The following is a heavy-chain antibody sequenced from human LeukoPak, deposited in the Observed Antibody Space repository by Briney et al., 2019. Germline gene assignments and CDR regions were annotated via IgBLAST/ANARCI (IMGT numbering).Heavy chain of an antibody. V-gene: IGHV3-66*01. CDR3: ARIRRCPNWFDP. D-gene: IGHD2-2*01. J-gene: IGHJ5*02. CDR2: IYSGGST. Sequence: GGSLRLSCAASGFTISINYMSCVRQAPGKGLEWVSVIYSGGSTYYADSVKGRFTISRDNSKNTLYLQMNSLRAEDTAVYYCARIRRCPNWFDPRDQGTLVTVSS. CDR1: GFTISINY.